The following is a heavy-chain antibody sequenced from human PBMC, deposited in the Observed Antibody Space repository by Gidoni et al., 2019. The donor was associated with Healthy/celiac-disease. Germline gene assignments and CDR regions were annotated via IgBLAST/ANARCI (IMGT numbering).Heavy chain of an antibody. CDR3: ARDPSSYYDFWSGYYTGHWFDP. D-gene: IGHD3-3*01. V-gene: IGHV3-48*02. J-gene: IGHJ5*02. Sequence: EVQLVESGGGLVQPGGSLRLSCAASGFTFSSYSMNWVRQAPGKGLEWVSYMSRSSRTIYYADSVKGRFTISRDNAKNSLYLQMNSLRDEDTAVYYCARDPSSYYDFWSGYYTGHWFDPWGQGTLVTVSS. CDR2: MSRSSRTI. CDR1: GFTFSSYS.